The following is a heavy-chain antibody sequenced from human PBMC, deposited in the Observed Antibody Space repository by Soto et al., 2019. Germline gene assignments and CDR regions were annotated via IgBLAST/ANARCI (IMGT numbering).Heavy chain of an antibody. J-gene: IGHJ6*02. CDR1: GFTVGSNH. CDR2: IYSEGTP. CDR3: ARSTYYDILTGSYYYYAMDV. Sequence: PGGSLRLSCAASGFTVGSNHMSWVRQAPGKGLEWVSVIYSEGTPYYADSVKGRFTISRENSNNTLYLHMNNLRAEDTAVYYCARSTYYDILTGSYYYYAMDVWGQGTTVTVSS. V-gene: IGHV3-53*01. D-gene: IGHD3-9*01.